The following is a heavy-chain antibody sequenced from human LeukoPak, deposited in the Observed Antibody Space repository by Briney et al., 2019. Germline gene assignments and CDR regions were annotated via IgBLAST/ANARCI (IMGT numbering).Heavy chain of an antibody. Sequence: SETLSLTCTVSGGSISSSSSYWGWVRQPPGKRLKWIGNIYDSGSTYYNPSLKSRVTISVDTSKNQLSLKLNSVTAADTAVYYCARRPYAAGPFDYWGQGTLATVSS. CDR2: IYDSGST. D-gene: IGHD6-13*01. J-gene: IGHJ4*02. CDR1: GGSISSSSSY. V-gene: IGHV4-39*01. CDR3: ARRPYAAGPFDY.